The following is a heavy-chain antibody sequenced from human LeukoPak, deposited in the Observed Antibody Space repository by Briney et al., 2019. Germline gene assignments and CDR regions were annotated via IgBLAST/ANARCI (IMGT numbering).Heavy chain of an antibody. J-gene: IGHJ4*02. Sequence: SETLSLTCAVSGGSMSSYYWSWIWQPPGKGLEWIGYIYYSGSTNYSPSLKSRVTISVDTSKNQFSLKLSSVTAADTAVYYCARGDSSGYSPRFDYWGQRTLVTVSS. CDR3: ARGDSSGYSPRFDY. CDR1: GGSMSSYY. CDR2: IYYSGST. V-gene: IGHV4-59*01. D-gene: IGHD3-22*01.